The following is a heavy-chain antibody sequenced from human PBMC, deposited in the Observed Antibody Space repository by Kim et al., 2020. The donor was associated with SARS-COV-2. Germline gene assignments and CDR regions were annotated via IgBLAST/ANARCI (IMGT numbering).Heavy chain of an antibody. Sequence: AAPVKGRFTISRDDSKNTLYLQMNSLKTEDTAVYYCTTSENSGYDYVDYWGQGTLVTVSS. V-gene: IGHV3-15*01. J-gene: IGHJ4*02. CDR3: TTSENSGYDYVDY. D-gene: IGHD5-12*01.